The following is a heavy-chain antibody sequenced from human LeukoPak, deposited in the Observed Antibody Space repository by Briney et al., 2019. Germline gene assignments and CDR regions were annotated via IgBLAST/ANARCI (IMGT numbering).Heavy chain of an antibody. CDR3: ARVRSAGVVAAISFFDY. Sequence: SETLSLTCSVSGGSITNYYWSWIRQPPGKGLEWIGYIYYSGSTNYKPSLKSRVTISVDTSQNQFSLKLSSVPAADTAVYCCARVRSAGVVAAISFFDYWGQGTLVTVPS. CDR1: GGSITNYY. J-gene: IGHJ4*02. D-gene: IGHD2-15*01. V-gene: IGHV4-59*01. CDR2: IYYSGST.